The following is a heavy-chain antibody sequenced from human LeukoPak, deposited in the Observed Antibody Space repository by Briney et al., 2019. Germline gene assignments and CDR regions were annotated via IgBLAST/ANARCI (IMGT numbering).Heavy chain of an antibody. V-gene: IGHV3-23*01. D-gene: IGHD6-19*01. CDR2: IDASGGAT. CDR1: GFHFSDYS. J-gene: IGHJ5*02. Sequence: PGGSLRLSCAVSGFHFSDYSMNWVRQPPGKGLEWVATIDASGGATYYADSVKGRFTISRDNSKNTFYLQMNSLRAEDTAVYFCAKGSGSGWYGWFAPWGQGTLVTVSS. CDR3: AKGSGSGWYGWFAP.